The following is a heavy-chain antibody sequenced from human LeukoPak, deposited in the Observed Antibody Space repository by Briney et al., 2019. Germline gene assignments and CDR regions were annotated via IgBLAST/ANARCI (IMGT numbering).Heavy chain of an antibody. CDR3: ASLVVTVDWAFDI. V-gene: IGHV3-74*01. CDR2: IYTDGTTK. J-gene: IGHJ3*02. D-gene: IGHD2-21*02. Sequence: PGGSLRLSCAASGFAFSRYWMHWIRQAPGKGLVWVSAIYTDGTTKRYADSVKGRFTISRDNAKNTLYLQMNSLSVEDTAVYYCASLVVTVDWAFDIWGQGTMVTVSS. CDR1: GFAFSRYW.